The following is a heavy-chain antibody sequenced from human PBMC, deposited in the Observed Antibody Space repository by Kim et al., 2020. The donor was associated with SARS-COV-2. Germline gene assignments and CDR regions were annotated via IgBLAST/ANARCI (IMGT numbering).Heavy chain of an antibody. D-gene: IGHD2-15*01. V-gene: IGHV3-21*01. CDR1: GFTFSSYS. CDR2: ISSSSSYI. Sequence: GGSLRLSCAASGFTFSSYSMNWVRQAPGKGLEWVSSISSSSSYIYYADSVKGRFTISRDNAKNSLYLQMNSLRAEDTAVYYCARDKGYCSGGSCYYDAFDIWGQGTMVTVSS. CDR3: ARDKGYCSGGSCYYDAFDI. J-gene: IGHJ3*02.